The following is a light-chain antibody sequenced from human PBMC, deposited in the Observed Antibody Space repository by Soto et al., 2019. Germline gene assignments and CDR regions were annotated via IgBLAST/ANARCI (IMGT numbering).Light chain of an antibody. V-gene: IGLV2-11*01. Sequence: QSALTQPRSVSGSPGQSVTISCTGTSSDVGAYNHVSWYQQHPGKAPKLMIYDVTKRPSGVPDRFSGSKSGNTASLTISGLQAGDEADYYCSTYGGSNTYVFGTGTKVTVL. CDR2: DVT. J-gene: IGLJ1*01. CDR1: SSDVGAYNH. CDR3: STYGGSNTYV.